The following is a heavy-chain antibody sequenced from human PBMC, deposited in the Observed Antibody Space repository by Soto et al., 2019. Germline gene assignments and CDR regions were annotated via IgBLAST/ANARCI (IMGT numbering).Heavy chain of an antibody. CDR2: ISYDGSNK. V-gene: IGHV3-30*18. CDR1: GFTFSSYG. J-gene: IGHJ6*03. D-gene: IGHD6-13*01. CDR3: AKVSIAAAGYYYYYMDV. Sequence: SLRLSCAASGFTFSSYGMHWVRQAPGKGLEWVAVISYDGSNKYYADSVKGRFTISRDNSKNTLYLQMNSLRAEDTAVYYCAKVSIAAAGYYYYYMDVWGKGTTVTVSS.